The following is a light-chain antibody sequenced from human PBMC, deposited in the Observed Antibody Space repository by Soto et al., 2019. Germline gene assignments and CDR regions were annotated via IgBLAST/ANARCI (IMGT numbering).Light chain of an antibody. V-gene: IGKV1-5*01. CDR1: QTMSNW. J-gene: IGKJ1*01. CDR3: QKYNSFWT. CDR2: DAS. Sequence: DIQMTQSPSTLSASVGDRVTISCRASQTMSNWLAWYQQKPGKAPKLLIYDASSLESGVPSRFSGSGSGTEFTLTISSLQPENFATYYCQKYNSFWTFGQGTKVEIK.